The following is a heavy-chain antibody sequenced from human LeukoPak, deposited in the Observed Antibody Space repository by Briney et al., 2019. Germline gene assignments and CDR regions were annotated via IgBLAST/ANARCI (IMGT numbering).Heavy chain of an antibody. CDR3: ARDHDFALDY. CDR2: ISNSGNSI. CDR1: GFTFSSYS. V-gene: IGHV3-48*02. D-gene: IGHD1-1*01. J-gene: IGHJ4*02. Sequence: GGSLRLSCAASGFTFSSYSMNWVRQPPGKGLEWVSYISNSGNSIYYADSVKGRFTISRDNAKNSLDLQMSSLRDEDTAVYYCARDHDFALDYWGQGTLVTVSS.